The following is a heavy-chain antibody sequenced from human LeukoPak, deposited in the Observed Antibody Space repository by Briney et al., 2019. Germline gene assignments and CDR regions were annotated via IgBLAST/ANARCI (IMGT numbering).Heavy chain of an antibody. CDR1: GFTFSSYE. CDR2: ISSGGSAI. V-gene: IGHV3-48*03. CDR3: ARGGSLGY. Sequence: GGSLRLSCAGSGFTFSSYEMNWVRQAPGKGLEWVSKISSGGSAIYYADSVKGRFTISRDNAKSTLYLQMNSLRAEDTAVYYCARGGSLGYWGQGTLVTVST. J-gene: IGHJ4*02. D-gene: IGHD3-16*01.